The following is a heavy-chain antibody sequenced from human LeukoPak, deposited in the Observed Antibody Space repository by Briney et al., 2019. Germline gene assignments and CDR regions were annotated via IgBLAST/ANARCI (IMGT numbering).Heavy chain of an antibody. V-gene: IGHV3-21*01. CDR2: IISSSDYK. Sequence: GGSLRLSCAASGFTFSGYGMYWVRQAPGKGLEWVSYIISSSDYKYYADSVKDRFTISRDNDKNSLYLHMNSLRAEDTAEYYCARMRGSYLNEYSFVYWGQGTLVTVSS. CDR1: GFTFSGYG. J-gene: IGHJ4*02. D-gene: IGHD1-26*01. CDR3: ARMRGSYLNEYSFVY.